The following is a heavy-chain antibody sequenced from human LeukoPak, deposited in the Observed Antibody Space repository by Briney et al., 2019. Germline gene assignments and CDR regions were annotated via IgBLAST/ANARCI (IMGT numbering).Heavy chain of an antibody. V-gene: IGHV4-39*01. D-gene: IGHD1-26*01. Sequence: SETLSLTCTVSGGSISSSTYYWAWIRQSPGKGLEWIGSITYSGSTYYNPSLESRVTISVDTSKNQFSLKLSSVTAADTAVYYCARYYGSYPRTPPYDYWGQGTLVTVSS. CDR3: ARYYGSYPRTPPYDY. CDR1: GGSISSSTYY. CDR2: ITYSGST. J-gene: IGHJ4*02.